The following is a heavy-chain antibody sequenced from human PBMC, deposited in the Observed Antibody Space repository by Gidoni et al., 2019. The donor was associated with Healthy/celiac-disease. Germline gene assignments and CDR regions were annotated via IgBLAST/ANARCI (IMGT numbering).Heavy chain of an antibody. CDR1: GGSISSSTYY. Sequence: QLQLQESGPGLVKPSETLSLTCTVSGGSISSSTYYWAWIRQPPGKGLEWIGSIYYSGSTYYNTSLKSRVTISVDTSKNQFSLKLSSVTAADTAVYYCARRHWELADYWGQGTLVTVSS. CDR2: IYYSGST. D-gene: IGHD1-26*01. V-gene: IGHV4-39*01. J-gene: IGHJ4*02. CDR3: ARRHWELADY.